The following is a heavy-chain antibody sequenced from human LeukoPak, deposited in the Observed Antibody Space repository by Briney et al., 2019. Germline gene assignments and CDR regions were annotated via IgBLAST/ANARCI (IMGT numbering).Heavy chain of an antibody. D-gene: IGHD6-13*01. J-gene: IGHJ4*02. Sequence: GGSLRLSCAASGFTFSSYGMHWVRQAPGKGLEWVAVIWYDGSNKYYADSVKGRFTISRDNAKNSLYLQMNSLRAEDTAVYYCARDHRLHSSSWGTFDYWGQGTLVTVSS. CDR2: IWYDGSNK. CDR1: GFTFSSYG. V-gene: IGHV3-33*01. CDR3: ARDHRLHSSSWGTFDY.